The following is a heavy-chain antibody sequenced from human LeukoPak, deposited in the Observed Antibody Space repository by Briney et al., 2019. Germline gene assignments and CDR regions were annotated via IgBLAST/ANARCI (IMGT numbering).Heavy chain of an antibody. CDR2: INPNSGGT. CDR1: GYTFTGYY. Sequence: ASVKVSCKASGYTFTGYYMHWVRQAPGQGLEWMGRINPNSGGTNYAQKFQGRVTMTRDTSISTAYMELSRLRSDDTAVYYCARVTIFGVVIIDYWGQGTLLTVSS. D-gene: IGHD3-3*01. CDR3: ARVTIFGVVIIDY. J-gene: IGHJ4*02. V-gene: IGHV1-2*06.